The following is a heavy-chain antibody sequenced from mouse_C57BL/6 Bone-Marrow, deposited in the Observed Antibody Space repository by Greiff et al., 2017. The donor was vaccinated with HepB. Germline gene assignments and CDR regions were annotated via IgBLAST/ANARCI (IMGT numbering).Heavy chain of an antibody. CDR3: ARPPMRLRRRPRWYLEV. D-gene: IGHD2-4*01. V-gene: IGHV1-18*01. Sequence: EVQLQQSGPELVKPGASVKIPCKASGYTFTDYNMDWVKQSHGKSLEWIGDINPNNGGTIYNQKFKGKATLTVDTSSSTAYMELRSLTSEDTAVYYCARPPMRLRRRPRWYLEVWGTGTTVTVSS. CDR1: GYTFTDYN. J-gene: IGHJ1*03. CDR2: INPNNGGT.